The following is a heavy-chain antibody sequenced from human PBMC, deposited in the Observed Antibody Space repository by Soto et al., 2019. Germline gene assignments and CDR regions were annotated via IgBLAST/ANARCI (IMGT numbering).Heavy chain of an antibody. D-gene: IGHD2-8*02. V-gene: IGHV4-4*07. Sequence: SETLSLTCTVSGASITGSSYWSWIRQPAGKGLEWIGRFSLSGTTNYNPSLRSRVTMSADVSKNQFSLRLTSVTAADTALYYCARGMTPPGAPAWYYFDSWGQGTLVTVSS. CDR3: ARGMTPPGAPAWYYFDS. CDR2: FSLSGTT. CDR1: GASITGSSY. J-gene: IGHJ4*02.